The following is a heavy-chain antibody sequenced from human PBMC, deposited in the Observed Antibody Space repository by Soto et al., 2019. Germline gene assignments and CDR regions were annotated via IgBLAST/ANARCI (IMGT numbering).Heavy chain of an antibody. CDR2: IKQDGSEK. V-gene: IGHV3-7*05. D-gene: IGHD2-21*02. Sequence: GGSLRLSCAASGFTFSSYWMSWVRQAPGKGLEWVANIKQDGSEKYYVDSVKGRFTISRDNAKNSLYLQMNSLRAEDTAVYYCARAVTRGRKNTYYFDYWGQGTLVTVSS. J-gene: IGHJ4*02. CDR3: ARAVTRGRKNTYYFDY. CDR1: GFTFSSYW.